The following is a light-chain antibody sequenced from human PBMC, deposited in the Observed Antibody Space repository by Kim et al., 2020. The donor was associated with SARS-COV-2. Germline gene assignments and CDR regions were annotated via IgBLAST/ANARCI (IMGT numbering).Light chain of an antibody. J-gene: IGKJ4*01. Sequence: VSTGYRATLSCRASQSISNTLAWYQQRPGQAPRLLIFGASTRATGIPARFSGSGSGTEFTLTISSLESEDFAVYYCQQYADWPLLTFGGGTKVEI. CDR1: QSISNT. CDR2: GAS. V-gene: IGKV3-15*01. CDR3: QQYADWPLLT.